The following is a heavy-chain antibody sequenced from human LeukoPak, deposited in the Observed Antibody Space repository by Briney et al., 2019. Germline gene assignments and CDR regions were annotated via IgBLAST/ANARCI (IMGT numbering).Heavy chain of an antibody. V-gene: IGHV4-59*08. CDR3: ARHRVPAADFDY. CDR2: IYYSGST. Sequence: PSETLSLTCTVSGGSISSYYWSWIRQPPGKGLEWIGYIYYSGSTNYNPSLKSRVTISVDTSKNQFSLKLSSVTAADTAVYYCARHRVPAADFDYWGQGTLVTVSS. CDR1: GGSISSYY. D-gene: IGHD6-13*01. J-gene: IGHJ4*02.